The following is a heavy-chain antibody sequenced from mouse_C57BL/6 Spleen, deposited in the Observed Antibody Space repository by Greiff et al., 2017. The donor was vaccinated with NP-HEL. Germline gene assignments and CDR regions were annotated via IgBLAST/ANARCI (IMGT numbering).Heavy chain of an antibody. D-gene: IGHD2-5*01. Sequence: EVQLLESGGGLVQPGGSLKLSCAASGFTFSDYGMAWVRQAPRKGPEWVAFISNLAYSIYYADTVTGRFTISRENAKNTLYLEMSSLRSEDTAMYYCARQSNFYYAMDYWGQGTSVTVSS. CDR2: ISNLAYSI. CDR3: ARQSNFYYAMDY. J-gene: IGHJ4*01. V-gene: IGHV5-15*01. CDR1: GFTFSDYG.